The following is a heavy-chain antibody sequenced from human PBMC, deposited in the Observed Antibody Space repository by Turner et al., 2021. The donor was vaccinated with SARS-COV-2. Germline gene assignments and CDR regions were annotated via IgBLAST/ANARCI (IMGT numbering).Heavy chain of an antibody. D-gene: IGHD5-18*01. CDR1: GFTFSSYC. CDR3: AKASRRTAMGIYYGKDV. V-gene: IGHV3-30*18. CDR2: ISDDGSNK. Sequence: QVQLVESGGGVVQPGRSLRRSCAASGFTFSSYCMHWVRQAPGKGREWVAVISDDGSNKYYADSVKGRFTISRDNSKYTLYLQMNSLRAEDTAVYYCAKASRRTAMGIYYGKDVWVQGTTVTVSS. J-gene: IGHJ6*02.